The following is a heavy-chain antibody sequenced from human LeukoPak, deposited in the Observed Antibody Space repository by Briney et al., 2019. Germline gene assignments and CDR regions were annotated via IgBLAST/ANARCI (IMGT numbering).Heavy chain of an antibody. CDR3: AKDLVVTAKITPTTFDY. J-gene: IGHJ4*02. D-gene: IGHD2-21*02. CDR1: GFTFDDYA. V-gene: IGHV3-9*01. Sequence: GGSLRLSCAASGFTFDDYAMHWVRQAPGKGLEWVSGISWNSGSIGYADSVKGRFTISRDNAKNSLYLQMNSLGAEDTALYYCAKDLVVTAKITPTTFDYWGQGTLVTVSS. CDR2: ISWNSGSI.